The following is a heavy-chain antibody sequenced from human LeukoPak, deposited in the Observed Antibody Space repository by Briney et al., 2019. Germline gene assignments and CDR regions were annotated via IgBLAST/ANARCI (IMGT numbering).Heavy chain of an antibody. D-gene: IGHD3-9*01. CDR1: GFTFDDYA. V-gene: IGHV3-9*01. CDR2: ISWNSGSI. J-gene: IGHJ4*02. Sequence: GGSLRLSCAASGFTFDDYAMHWVRQAPGNGLEWVSGISWNSGSIGYADSVKGRFTISRDNAKNSLYLQMNSLRAEDTALYYCAKDYYGILTGPDYWGQGTLVTVSS. CDR3: AKDYYGILTGPDY.